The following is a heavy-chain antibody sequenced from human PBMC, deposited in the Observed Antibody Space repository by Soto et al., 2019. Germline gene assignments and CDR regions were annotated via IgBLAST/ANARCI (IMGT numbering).Heavy chain of an antibody. CDR2: MNPNSGNT. D-gene: IGHD2-2*02. J-gene: IGHJ6*02. V-gene: IGHV1-8*01. CDR1: GYTFTSYD. Sequence: ASVKVSCKASGYTFTSYDINWVRQATGQGLEWMGWMNPNSGNTGYAQKFQGRVTMTRNTSISTAYMELSSLRSEDTAVYYCARGDIVVVPAAIRDYYYDMDVWGQGTTVTVSS. CDR3: ARGDIVVVPAAIRDYYYDMDV.